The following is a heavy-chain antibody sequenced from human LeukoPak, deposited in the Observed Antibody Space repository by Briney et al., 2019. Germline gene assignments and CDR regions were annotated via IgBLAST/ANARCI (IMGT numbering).Heavy chain of an antibody. D-gene: IGHD3-10*01. V-gene: IGHV4-39*07. J-gene: IGHJ4*02. Sequence: SETLSLTCAVSGGSISSSSYYWGWIRQPPGKGLEWIGSIYYSGSTYYNPSLKSRVTISVDTSKNQFSLKLSSVTAADTAVYYCARGQEVRGGLDYWGQGTLVTVSS. CDR1: GGSISSSSYY. CDR3: ARGQEVRGGLDY. CDR2: IYYSGST.